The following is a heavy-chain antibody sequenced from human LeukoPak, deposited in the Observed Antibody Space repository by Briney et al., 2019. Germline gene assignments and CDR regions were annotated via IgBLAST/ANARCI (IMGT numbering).Heavy chain of an antibody. J-gene: IGHJ4*02. CDR3: AKDASLAGSSGYAGFVDY. V-gene: IGHV3-23*01. CDR1: GFTFSSYA. D-gene: IGHD3-22*01. CDR2: ISGSGGST. Sequence: PGGSLRLSCAASGFTFSSYAMSWVRQAPGKGLEWVSAISGSGGSTYYADSVKGRFTISRDNSKNTLYLQMNSLRAEDTAVYYCAKDASLAGSSGYAGFVDYWGQGTLVTVSS.